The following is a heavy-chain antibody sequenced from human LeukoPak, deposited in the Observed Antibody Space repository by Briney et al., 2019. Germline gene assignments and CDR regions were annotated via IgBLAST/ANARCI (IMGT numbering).Heavy chain of an antibody. Sequence: GRSLRLSCAASGFTFDDYAMHWVRQAPGKGPEWVSGISWNSGSIGYADSVKGRFTISRDNAKNSLYLQMNSLRAEDTALYYCAKPLTYYYDSSGYPDAFDIWGQGTMVTVSS. D-gene: IGHD3-22*01. CDR1: GFTFDDYA. CDR3: AKPLTYYYDSSGYPDAFDI. V-gene: IGHV3-9*01. J-gene: IGHJ3*02. CDR2: ISWNSGSI.